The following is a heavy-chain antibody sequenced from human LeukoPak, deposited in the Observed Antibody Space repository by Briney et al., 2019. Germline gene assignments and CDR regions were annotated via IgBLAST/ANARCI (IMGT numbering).Heavy chain of an antibody. J-gene: IGHJ4*02. V-gene: IGHV3-66*02. Sequence: GGSLRPSCAASGITVSSTYMSWVRRAPGKGLEWVSLFSSGGATYYTDSVKGRFTISRDIPRNTLYLQMSSLRPEDTAVYYCAKTGYSGDDSYSWGQGTLVTVSS. CDR3: AKTGYSGDDSYS. D-gene: IGHD5-12*01. CDR1: GITVSSTY. CDR2: FSSGGAT.